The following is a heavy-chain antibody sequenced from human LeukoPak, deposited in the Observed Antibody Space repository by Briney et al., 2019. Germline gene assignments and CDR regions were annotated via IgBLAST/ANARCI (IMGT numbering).Heavy chain of an antibody. V-gene: IGHV3-74*01. D-gene: IGHD5-18*01. Sequence: GGSLRLSCAASGFTFSSYWMHWVRQAPGKGLVWVSRINSDGSSTSYADSVKGRFTISRDNAKNTLYLQMNSLRAEDTAVYYCATGAADSYGLTTFDYWGQGTLVTVSS. CDR1: GFTFSSYW. CDR3: ATGAADSYGLTTFDY. J-gene: IGHJ4*02. CDR2: INSDGSST.